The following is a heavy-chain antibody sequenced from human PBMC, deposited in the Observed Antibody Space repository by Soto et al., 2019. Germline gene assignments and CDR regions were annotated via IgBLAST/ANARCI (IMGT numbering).Heavy chain of an antibody. D-gene: IGHD2-15*01. CDR3: ARGTLGYCSGGSCHWGPFDY. CDR1: GGTFSSYA. Sequence: SVKVSCKASGGTFSSYAISWVRQAPGRGLEWMGGIIPIFGTANYAQKFQGRVTITADESTSTAYMELSSLRSEDTAVYYWARGTLGYCSGGSCHWGPFDYWGQGTLVTVSS. J-gene: IGHJ4*02. V-gene: IGHV1-69*13. CDR2: IIPIFGTA.